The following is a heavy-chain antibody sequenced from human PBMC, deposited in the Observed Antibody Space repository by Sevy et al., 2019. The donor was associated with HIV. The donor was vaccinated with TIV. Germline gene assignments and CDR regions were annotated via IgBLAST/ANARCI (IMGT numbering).Heavy chain of an antibody. J-gene: IGHJ5*02. CDR2: IYYSGST. V-gene: IGHV4-31*03. CDR1: GGSISSGGYY. D-gene: IGHD2-2*01. CDR3: AREVVPAAIVLGWFDP. Sequence: SETLSLTCTVSGGSISSGGYYWSWIRQHPGKGLEWIGYIYYSGSTYYNPSLKSRVTISVDTSKNQFSLKLSSVTAADTAVYYCAREVVPAAIVLGWFDPWGLGTLVTVSS.